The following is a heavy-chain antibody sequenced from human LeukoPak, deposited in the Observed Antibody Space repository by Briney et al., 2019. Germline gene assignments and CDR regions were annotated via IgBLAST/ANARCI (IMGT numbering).Heavy chain of an antibody. CDR1: GYSISSGYY. V-gene: IGHV4-38-2*02. CDR2: IYHSGRT. CDR3: AREPLRRHNWFDP. Sequence: SETLSLTCTVSGYSISSGYYWGWIRQPPGKGLEWIGSIYHSGRTFYNPSLKSRVTISVDTSKNQFSLKLTSVTAADTAVYYCAREPLRRHNWFDPWGQGTLVTVSS. J-gene: IGHJ5*02. D-gene: IGHD4-17*01.